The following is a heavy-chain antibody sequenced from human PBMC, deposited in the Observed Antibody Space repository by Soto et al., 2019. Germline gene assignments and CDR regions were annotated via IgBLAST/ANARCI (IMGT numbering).Heavy chain of an antibody. CDR3: ARHGDVVVPAATAIDYYYYYMDV. CDR1: GGSISSYY. Sequence: SETLSLTCTVSGGSISSYYWSWIRQPPGKGLEWIGYIYYSGSTNYNPSLKSRVTISVDTSKNQFSLKLSSVTAADTAVYYCARHGDVVVPAATAIDYYYYYMDVWGKGTTVT. CDR2: IYYSGST. D-gene: IGHD2-2*01. V-gene: IGHV4-59*08. J-gene: IGHJ6*03.